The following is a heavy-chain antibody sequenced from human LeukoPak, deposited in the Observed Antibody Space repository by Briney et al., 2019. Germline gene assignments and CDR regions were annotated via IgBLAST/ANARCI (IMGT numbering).Heavy chain of an antibody. Sequence: ASVKVSCKASGYTFTGYYMHWVRQAPGQGLEWMGRINPNSGGTNYAQKFLGRVTMTRDTSISTAYMELSRLRSDDTAVYYCARDRVTMTSPDHWGQGTLVTVSS. D-gene: IGHD3-22*01. CDR2: INPNSGGT. CDR3: ARDRVTMTSPDH. CDR1: GYTFTGYY. V-gene: IGHV1-2*06. J-gene: IGHJ4*02.